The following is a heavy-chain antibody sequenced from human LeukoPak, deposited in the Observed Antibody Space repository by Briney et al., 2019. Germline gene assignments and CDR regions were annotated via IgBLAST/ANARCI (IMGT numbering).Heavy chain of an antibody. D-gene: IGHD2-21*02. Sequence: PGGSLRLSCAASGFTFSDYNMTWLRQAPGKGLEWEWVAYITSSGRSTLYADSVKGRFTIYRDNAKNSLYLQMNSLGPEDTAVYYCARVLRSVLTGTDAFDIWGQGTRVTVSS. J-gene: IGHJ3*02. CDR3: ARVLRSVLTGTDAFDI. CDR2: ITSSGRST. V-gene: IGHV3-11*04. CDR1: GFTFSDYN.